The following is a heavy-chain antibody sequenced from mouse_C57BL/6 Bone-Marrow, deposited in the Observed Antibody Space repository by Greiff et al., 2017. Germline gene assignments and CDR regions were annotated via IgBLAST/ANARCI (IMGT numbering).Heavy chain of an antibody. J-gene: IGHJ2*01. D-gene: IGHD1-1*01. CDR1: GYTFTSYW. V-gene: IGHV1-53*01. CDR2: INPSNGGT. CDR3: ARGDYYASYYFDY. Sequence: VQLQQPGTELVKPGASVKLSCKASGYTFTSYWMHWVKQMPGQGLEWIGNINPSNGGTNYNEKFKSKATLTVDKSSSTAYMQLSSLTSEDSAVYYCARGDYYASYYFDYWGQGTTLTVSS.